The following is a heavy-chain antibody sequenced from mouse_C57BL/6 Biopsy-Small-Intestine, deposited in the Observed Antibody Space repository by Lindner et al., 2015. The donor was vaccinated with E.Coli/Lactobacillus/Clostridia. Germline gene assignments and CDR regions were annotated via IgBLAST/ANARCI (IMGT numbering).Heavy chain of an antibody. V-gene: IGHV5-17*01. CDR3: AREDYGITYGWYFDV. CDR2: ISSFSII. D-gene: IGHD1-1*01. J-gene: IGHJ1*03. CDR1: GFTFSDYG. Sequence: VQLQESGGGLVKPGGSLKLSCAASGFTFSDYGMHWVRQAPEKGLEWVAYISSFSIIYYADTVKGRFTISRDNAKNTLFLQMTSLRSEDTAMYYCAREDYGITYGWYFDVWATGTTVTVSS.